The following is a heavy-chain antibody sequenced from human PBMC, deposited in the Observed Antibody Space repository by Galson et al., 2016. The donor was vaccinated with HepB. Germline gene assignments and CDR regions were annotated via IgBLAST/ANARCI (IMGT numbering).Heavy chain of an antibody. D-gene: IGHD6-13*01. CDR3: ARRRSYTSTWYGVDY. Sequence: SLRLSCAASGFTFSSCGMHWVRQAPGKGLEWVAVIWHDGSNKYYADSVKGRFTISRDNSKNTLYLQMNSLRAEDTAVYYCARRRSYTSTWYGVDYWGQGTLVTVSS. J-gene: IGHJ4*02. CDR1: GFTFSSCG. CDR2: IWHDGSNK. V-gene: IGHV3-33*01.